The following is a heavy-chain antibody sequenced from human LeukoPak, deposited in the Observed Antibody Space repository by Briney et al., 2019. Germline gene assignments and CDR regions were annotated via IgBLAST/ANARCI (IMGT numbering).Heavy chain of an antibody. D-gene: IGHD3-22*01. Sequence: GGALRLSCAASGFTFSSYGMHWVRQAPGKGLEGVAVIWYGGSNKYYADSVKGRFTISRDNSKDTLYLQMNSLRAEDTAVYYCAKMYYYDSSGYYAWGQGTLVTVSS. V-gene: IGHV3-33*06. J-gene: IGHJ5*02. CDR1: GFTFSSYG. CDR3: AKMYYYDSSGYYA. CDR2: IWYGGSNK.